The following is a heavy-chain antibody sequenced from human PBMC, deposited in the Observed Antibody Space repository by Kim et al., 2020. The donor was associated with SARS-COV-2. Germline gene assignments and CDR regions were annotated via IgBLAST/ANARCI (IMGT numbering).Heavy chain of an antibody. CDR3: ARTQWIQLWPRRGAFDI. J-gene: IGHJ3*02. CDR1: GGSISSGSYY. Sequence: SETLSLTCTVSGGSISSGSYYWSWIRQPAGKGLEWIGRIYTSGSTNYNPSLKSRVTISVDTSKNQFSLKLSSVTAADTAVYYCARTQWIQLWPRRGAFDIWGQGTMVTVSS. D-gene: IGHD5-18*01. CDR2: IYTSGST. V-gene: IGHV4-61*02.